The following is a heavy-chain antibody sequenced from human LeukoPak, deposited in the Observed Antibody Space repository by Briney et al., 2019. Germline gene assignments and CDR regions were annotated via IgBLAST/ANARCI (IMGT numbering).Heavy chain of an antibody. D-gene: IGHD6-19*01. CDR3: ARRYSSGWYAY. Sequence: SETLSLTCAVYGGSFSGYYWSWIRQPPGKGLEWIGEINHSGSTNYNPSLKSRVTISVDTSKNQFSLKLSSVTAADTAVYYCARRYSSGWYAYWGQGTLVTVSS. J-gene: IGHJ4*02. V-gene: IGHV4-34*01. CDR1: GGSFSGYY. CDR2: INHSGST.